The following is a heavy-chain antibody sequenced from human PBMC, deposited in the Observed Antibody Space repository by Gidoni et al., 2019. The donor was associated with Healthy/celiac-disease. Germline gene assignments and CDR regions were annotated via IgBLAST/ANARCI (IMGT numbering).Heavy chain of an antibody. D-gene: IGHD3-10*01. CDR1: GGPFSSYA. V-gene: IGHV1-69*01. J-gene: IGHJ6*02. CDR3: ARAGEMATIYGMDV. CDR2: IIPSFGTA. Sequence: QVQLVQSGAEVKKPGSSVKVSCKASGGPFSSYAISWVRQAPGQGLEWMGGIIPSFGTANYAQKFQGRVTITADESTSTAYRELSSLRSEDTAVYYCARAGEMATIYGMDVWGQGTTVTVSS.